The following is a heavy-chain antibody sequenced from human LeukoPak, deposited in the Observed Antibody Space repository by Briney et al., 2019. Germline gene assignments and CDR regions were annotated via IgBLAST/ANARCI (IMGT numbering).Heavy chain of an antibody. V-gene: IGHV3-74*01. CDR3: AREGGNGGWFDP. CDR2: INSDGSST. Sequence: PGGSLRLSCAASGFTFSSYWMHWVRQAPGKGLVWVSRINSDGSSTSYADSVKGRFTISRDNAENSLYLQMNSLRAEDTAVYYCAREGGNGGWFDPWGQGTLVTVSS. D-gene: IGHD4-23*01. CDR1: GFTFSSYW. J-gene: IGHJ5*02.